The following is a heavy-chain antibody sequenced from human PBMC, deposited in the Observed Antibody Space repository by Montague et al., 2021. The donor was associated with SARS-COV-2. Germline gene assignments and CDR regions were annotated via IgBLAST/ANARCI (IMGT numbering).Heavy chain of an antibody. CDR2: IWNDGSDK. V-gene: IGHV3-33*01. CDR3: ARDGQRQLLSFFDP. J-gene: IGHJ5*02. Sequence: SLSLSCAASGFSFTRYGINWVRQAPGKGLEWVALIWNDGSDKYYSDSVKGRFTISRDNSKNMLFPHMNSLRAEDTATYYCARDGQRQLLSFFDPWGQGTLITVSS. CDR1: GFSFTRYG. D-gene: IGHD3-16*02.